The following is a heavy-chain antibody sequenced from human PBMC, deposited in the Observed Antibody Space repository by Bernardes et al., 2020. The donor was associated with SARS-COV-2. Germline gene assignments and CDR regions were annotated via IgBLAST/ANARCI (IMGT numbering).Heavy chain of an antibody. Sequence: GSLRLSCAASGFTFSSCSMNWVRQAPGKGLEWVSSISGDSGSIYYADSVKGRFTISRDNAKSSLYLQMNSLRAKDTAVYYCASCGGSCYTDPFDYWGQGTLVTVSS. J-gene: IGHJ4*02. CDR2: ISGDSGSI. V-gene: IGHV3-21*01. CDR3: ASCGGSCYTDPFDY. D-gene: IGHD2-15*01. CDR1: GFTFSSCS.